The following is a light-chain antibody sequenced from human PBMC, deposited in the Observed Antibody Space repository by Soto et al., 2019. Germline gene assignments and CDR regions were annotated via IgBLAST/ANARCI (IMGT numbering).Light chain of an antibody. CDR2: GAS. CDR1: QSVSSSY. J-gene: IGKJ2*01. V-gene: IGKV3-20*01. Sequence: TLSLSPGERATLSCRASQSVSSSYLAWYQQKPGQAPRLLIYGASSRATGIPDRFNGSGSGTDFILTISRLEPEDVAVYYCQQHGTSPNTFC. CDR3: QQHGTSPNT.